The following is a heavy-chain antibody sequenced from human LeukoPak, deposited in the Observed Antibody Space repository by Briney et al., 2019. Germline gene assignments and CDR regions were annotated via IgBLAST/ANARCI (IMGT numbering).Heavy chain of an antibody. CDR2: ISSNGGST. Sequence: PGGSLRLSCAASGFTFSSYAMHWVRQAPGKGLEYVSAISSNGGSTYYANSVKGRFTISRGNSKNTLYLQMGSLRAEDMAVYYCARVSSSSSGPFDYWGQGTLVTVSS. J-gene: IGHJ4*02. CDR3: ARVSSSSSGPFDY. D-gene: IGHD6-6*01. CDR1: GFTFSSYA. V-gene: IGHV3-64*01.